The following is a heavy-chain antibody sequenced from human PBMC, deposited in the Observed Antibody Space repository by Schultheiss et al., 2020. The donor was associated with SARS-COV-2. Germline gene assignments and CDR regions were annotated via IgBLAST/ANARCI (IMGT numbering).Heavy chain of an antibody. CDR2: IYTSGST. Sequence: SQTLSLTCTVSGGSSRSGTYYWNWIRQPAGKGLEWIGRIYTSGSTNYNPSLKSRVTMSVDTSKNQFSLKLSSVTAADTAVYYCAIDKGDYWGQGALVTVSS. V-gene: IGHV4-61*02. CDR3: AIDKGDY. J-gene: IGHJ4*02. CDR1: GGSSRSGTYY.